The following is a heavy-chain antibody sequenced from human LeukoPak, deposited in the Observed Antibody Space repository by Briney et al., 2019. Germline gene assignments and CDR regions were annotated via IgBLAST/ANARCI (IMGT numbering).Heavy chain of an antibody. J-gene: IGHJ4*02. D-gene: IGHD5-12*01. Sequence: RASVKVSCKASGYTFTGYYMHWVRQAPGQGLEWMGWINPNSGGTNYAQKFQGRVTITRDTSASTAYMELSSLRSEDTAVYYCARDPVDIVATGFDYWGQGTLVTVSS. CDR2: INPNSGGT. CDR3: ARDPVDIVATGFDY. V-gene: IGHV1-2*02. CDR1: GYTFTGYY.